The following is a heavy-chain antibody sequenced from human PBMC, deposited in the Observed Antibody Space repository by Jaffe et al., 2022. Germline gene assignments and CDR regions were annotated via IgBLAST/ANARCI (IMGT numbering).Heavy chain of an antibody. D-gene: IGHD3-10*01. V-gene: IGHV4-38-2*01. CDR1: GYSFSSAYY. CDR2: MHPNGST. J-gene: IGHJ4*02. Sequence: QVQLQESGPGLVKPSETLSLTCVVSGYSFSSAYYWGWIRQPPGKGLEWVASMHPNGSTYYNPSLKSRVSISVDTSKNQFSLNLSSVTAADAALYYCARASIRGVMAYDYWGQGTLVTVSS. CDR3: ARASIRGVMAYDY.